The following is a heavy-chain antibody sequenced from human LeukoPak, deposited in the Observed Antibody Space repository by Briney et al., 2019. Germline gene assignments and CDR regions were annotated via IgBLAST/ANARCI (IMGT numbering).Heavy chain of an antibody. D-gene: IGHD3-10*01. CDR2: INHSGST. V-gene: IGHV4-34*01. CDR3: ARGLDQYGSGSYYNDY. J-gene: IGHJ4*02. CDR1: GGSFSGYY. Sequence: SETLSLTCAVYGGSFSGYYWSWIRQPPGKGLEWIGEINHSGSTNYNPSLKSRVTISVETSKNQFSLKLSSVTAADTAVYYCARGLDQYGSGSYYNDYWGQGTLVTVSS.